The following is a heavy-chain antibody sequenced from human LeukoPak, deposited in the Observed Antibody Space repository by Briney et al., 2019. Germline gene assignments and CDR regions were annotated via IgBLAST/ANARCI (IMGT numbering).Heavy chain of an antibody. CDR1: GGSFSGYY. CDR2: INHSGST. Sequence: PSETLSLTCAVYGGSFSGYYWSWIRQPPGRGLEWIGEINHSGSTNYNPSLKSRVTISVDTSKNQFSLKLSSVTAADTAVYYCARGLHRIYHYVWGSYRLPDWFDPWGQGTQVTVSS. D-gene: IGHD3-16*02. V-gene: IGHV4-34*01. J-gene: IGHJ5*02. CDR3: ARGLHRIYHYVWGSYRLPDWFDP.